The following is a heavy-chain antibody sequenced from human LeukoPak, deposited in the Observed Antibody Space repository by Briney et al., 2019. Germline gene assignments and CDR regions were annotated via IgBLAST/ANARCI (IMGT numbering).Heavy chain of an antibody. CDR1: DYTFSNYG. CDR3: ARDLNTPRWFDS. V-gene: IGHV1-18*01. CDR2: ISTSNGAI. J-gene: IGHJ5*01. Sequence: ASVKVSCKSSDYTFSNYGISWVRQAPGQGLEWMGWISTSNGAISYAQNFQDRVTMTTDTSTSTAYMELRSRRSDDTAVYYCARDLNTPRWFDSWGQGTLVTVSS.